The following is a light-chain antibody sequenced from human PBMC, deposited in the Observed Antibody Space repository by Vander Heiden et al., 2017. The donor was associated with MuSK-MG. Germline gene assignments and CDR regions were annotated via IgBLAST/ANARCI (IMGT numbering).Light chain of an antibody. J-gene: IGKJ2*01. V-gene: IGKV3-20*01. CDR1: QSVSGSY. Sequence: ELVLTQSPGTLSLSPGDRATLSCRASQSVSGSYLAWYQLKPGQSLRLLIKGGSTRATGIPDRFSGSGSGTDFTLTISRLEPEDFAVYFCHQDGDSPYTFGLGTKLEIK. CDR2: GGS. CDR3: HQDGDSPYT.